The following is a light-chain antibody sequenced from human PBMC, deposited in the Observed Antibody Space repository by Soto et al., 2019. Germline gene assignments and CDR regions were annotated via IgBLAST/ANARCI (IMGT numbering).Light chain of an antibody. Sequence: DIQMTQSPSTLSASVGDRVTINCRASQSISSWLAWYQQKPGKAPKLLIYDASSLESGVPSSFSGSGSGTEFTLTISSLHADDFATYYFQQYNSYSFTFGPGTKVDIK. CDR1: QSISSW. J-gene: IGKJ3*01. CDR2: DAS. CDR3: QQYNSYSFT. V-gene: IGKV1-5*01.